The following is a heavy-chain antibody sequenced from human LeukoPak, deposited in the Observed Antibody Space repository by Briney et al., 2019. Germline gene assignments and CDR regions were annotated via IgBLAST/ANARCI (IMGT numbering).Heavy chain of an antibody. CDR2: ICAHNGDT. Sequence: GASVKVSCKASGYTFTTYGFCWVRQAPGQGLEWMGLICAHNGDTNYAQRLEGRVTMTTDTSTSTDYMELRSLRSDDTAVYYCARVKARSGSYSLDYWGQGTLVTVSS. CDR1: GYTFTTYG. J-gene: IGHJ4*02. V-gene: IGHV1-18*01. CDR3: ARVKARSGSYSLDY. D-gene: IGHD1-26*01.